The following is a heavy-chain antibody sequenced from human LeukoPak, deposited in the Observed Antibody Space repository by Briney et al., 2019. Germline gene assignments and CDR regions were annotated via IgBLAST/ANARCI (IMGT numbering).Heavy chain of an antibody. J-gene: IGHJ4*02. D-gene: IGHD3-22*01. CDR2: ISSSGSTI. V-gene: IGHV3-11*01. CDR3: ARDVRSASSGYYWLSGHHPHPLDY. Sequence: PGGSLRLSCAASGFTFSDYYMSWIRQAPGKGLEWVSYISSSGSTIYYADSVKGRFTISRDNAKNSLYLQMNSLRAEDTAVYYCARDVRSASSGYYWLSGHHPHPLDYWGQGTLVTVSS. CDR1: GFTFSDYY.